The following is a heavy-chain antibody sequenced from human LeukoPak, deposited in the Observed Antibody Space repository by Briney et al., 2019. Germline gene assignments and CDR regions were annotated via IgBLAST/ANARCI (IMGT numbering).Heavy chain of an antibody. D-gene: IGHD6-19*01. V-gene: IGHV5-51*01. Sequence: GESLKISCQGSGYSFTSYWIGWVRQLPGKGLEWMGIIYPGDSDTRYSPSFQGQVTISADKSISTAYLQWSSLKASDTAMYYCARHQADGWAVAAKGWFDPWGQGTLVTVSS. CDR2: IYPGDSDT. J-gene: IGHJ5*02. CDR3: ARHQADGWAVAAKGWFDP. CDR1: GYSFTSYW.